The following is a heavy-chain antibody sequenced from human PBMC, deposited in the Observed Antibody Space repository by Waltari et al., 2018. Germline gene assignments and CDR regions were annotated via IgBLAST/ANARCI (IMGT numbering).Heavy chain of an antibody. CDR3: ARDKSGLGY. J-gene: IGHJ4*02. CDR1: GFTFSTYN. V-gene: IGHV3-48*01. Sequence: EVQLVESGGGPVQPGGSLRLACAAYGFTFSTYNMNWVRQAPGKGLEWVSYISSDSSIMYYADSVKGRFTISRDNAKNSLYLHMNSLRAEDTAVYYCARDKSGLGYWGQGTLVTVSS. CDR2: ISSDSSIM. D-gene: IGHD3-10*01.